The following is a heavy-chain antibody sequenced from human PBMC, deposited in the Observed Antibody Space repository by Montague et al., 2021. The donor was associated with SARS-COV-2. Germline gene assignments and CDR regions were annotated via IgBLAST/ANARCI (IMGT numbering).Heavy chain of an antibody. CDR2: ISNDGSNK. Sequence: PLRLSCAASGFYFSYAMHWVRQAPGKGLEWVALISNDGSNKHYADSVKGRFTISRDNSKSTLYLQVNSLRAEDTAVYYCARESGSFHDGGYFDYWGQGSLVTVSS. CDR3: ARESGSFHDGGYFDY. J-gene: IGHJ4*02. V-gene: IGHV3-30*04. D-gene: IGHD1-26*01. CDR1: GFYFSYA.